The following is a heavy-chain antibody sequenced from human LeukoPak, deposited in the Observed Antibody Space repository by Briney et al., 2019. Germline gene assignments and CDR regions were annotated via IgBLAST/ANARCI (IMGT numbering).Heavy chain of an antibody. CDR3: ARAPLPLPFKGNFFDP. J-gene: IGHJ5*02. CDR2: IYYNGST. CDR1: GGSITSYH. Sequence: PSETLSLTCTVSGGSITSYHWSWIRQTPEKALEWIGFIYYNGSTNYNPSLKSRVTISVDTSKNQFSPKLSSVTAADTAVYYCARAPLPLPFKGNFFDPWGQGTLVTVSS. V-gene: IGHV4-59*12.